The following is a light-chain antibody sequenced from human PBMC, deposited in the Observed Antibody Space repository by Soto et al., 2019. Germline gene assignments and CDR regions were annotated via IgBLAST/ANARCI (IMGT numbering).Light chain of an antibody. CDR2: AAS. Sequence: DIQMTQSPSSLSASVGDRVTITCRASQSISSYLNWYQHKPGKAPKLLIYAASSFQSGVPSRFSGSESGTDFTRTISSLQPEDFATYYCQQTYSAPLTFGGGTKVDIK. CDR3: QQTYSAPLT. J-gene: IGKJ4*01. V-gene: IGKV1-39*01. CDR1: QSISSY.